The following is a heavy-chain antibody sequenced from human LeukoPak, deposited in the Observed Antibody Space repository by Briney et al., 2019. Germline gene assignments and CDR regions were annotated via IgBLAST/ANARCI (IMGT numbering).Heavy chain of an antibody. V-gene: IGHV3-21*01. J-gene: IGHJ3*02. CDR3: ARVKDPAYPGGFDI. CDR1: GFTFSTYN. CDR2: ISSSSSYI. Sequence: GGSLRLSCAASGFTFSTYNMNWVRQAPGKGLEWVSSISSSSSYIYYADSVKGRFTISRDNAKNSLYLQMNSLRAEDTAVYYCARVKDPAYPGGFDIWGQGTRVTVSS. D-gene: IGHD2-8*02.